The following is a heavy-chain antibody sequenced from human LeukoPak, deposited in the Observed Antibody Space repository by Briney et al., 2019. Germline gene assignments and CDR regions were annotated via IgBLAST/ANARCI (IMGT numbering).Heavy chain of an antibody. D-gene: IGHD5-24*01. V-gene: IGHV3-72*01. Sequence: GGSLRLSCAASGFTFSDHYMDWVRQAPGKGLEWVGRTRNKANSYTTEYAASVKGRFTISRDDSKNSLYLQMNSLKTEDTAVYYCARVGRDGYNYDCWGQGTLVTVSS. CDR1: GFTFSDHY. CDR3: ARVGRDGYNYDC. J-gene: IGHJ4*02. CDR2: TRNKANSYTT.